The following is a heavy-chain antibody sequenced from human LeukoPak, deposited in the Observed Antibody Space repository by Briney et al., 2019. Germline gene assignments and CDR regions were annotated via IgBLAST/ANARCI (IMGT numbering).Heavy chain of an antibody. CDR3: ARGRWLPHMDV. V-gene: IGHV3-7*01. D-gene: IGHD6-19*01. J-gene: IGHJ6*03. CDR2: IKQDGREK. Sequence: GGSLRLSCAASGFTFSSYWMSWVRQAPGKGLEWVANIKQDGREKYYVDSVKGRFTISRDNAKNSLYLQMNSLRAEDTAVYYCARGRWLPHMDVWGKGTTVTISS. CDR1: GFTFSSYW.